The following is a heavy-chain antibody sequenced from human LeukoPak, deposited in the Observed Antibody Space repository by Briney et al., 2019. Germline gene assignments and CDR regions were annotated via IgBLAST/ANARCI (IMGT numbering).Heavy chain of an antibody. D-gene: IGHD3-10*01. V-gene: IGHV3-33*01. Sequence: GGSLRLSCAASGFTFSSYGMHWVRQAPGKGLEWVAVIWYDGSNKYYADSVKGRFTISRDNSKNTLYLQMNSLKTEDTAVYYCTVIQGWGSGSYYVDYWGQGALVTVSS. CDR3: TVIQGWGSGSYYVDY. CDR2: IWYDGSNK. J-gene: IGHJ4*02. CDR1: GFTFSSYG.